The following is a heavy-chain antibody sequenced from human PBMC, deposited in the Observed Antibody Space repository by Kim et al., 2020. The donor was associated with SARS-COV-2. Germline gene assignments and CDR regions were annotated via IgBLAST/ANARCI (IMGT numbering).Heavy chain of an antibody. J-gene: IGHJ4*02. CDR3: ARLGLVGGLYYFDY. Sequence: SETLSLTCTVSGGSISSSSYYWGWIRQPPGKGLEWIGSIYYSGSTYYNPSLKSRVTISVDTSKNQFSLKLSSVTSADTAVYYCARLGLVGGLYYFDYWGQGTLVTVSS. V-gene: IGHV4-39*01. CDR2: IYYSGST. CDR1: GGSISSSSYY. D-gene: IGHD1-26*01.